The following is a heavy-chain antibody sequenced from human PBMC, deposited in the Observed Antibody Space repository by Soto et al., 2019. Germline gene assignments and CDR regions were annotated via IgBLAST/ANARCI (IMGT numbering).Heavy chain of an antibody. Sequence: SETLSLTCTVSGGSISSYYWSWIRQPPGKGLEWIGYIYYSGSTNYNPSLKSRVTISVDTSKNQFSLKLSSVTAADTAVYYCARNGRKSSTSPLLQEYYYYGMDVWGQGTMVTVSS. D-gene: IGHD2-2*01. V-gene: IGHV4-59*01. CDR3: ARNGRKSSTSPLLQEYYYYGMDV. CDR1: GGSISSYY. J-gene: IGHJ6*02. CDR2: IYYSGST.